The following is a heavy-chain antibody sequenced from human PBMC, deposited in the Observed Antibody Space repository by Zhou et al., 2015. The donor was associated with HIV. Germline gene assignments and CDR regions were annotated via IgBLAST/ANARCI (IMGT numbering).Heavy chain of an antibody. V-gene: IGHV1-69*01. CDR1: GGTFSSYA. D-gene: IGHD3-22*01. Sequence: QVQLVQSGAEVKKPGSSVKVSCKASGGTFSSYAISWVRQAPGQGLEWMGGIIPIFGTANYAQKFQGRVTITADESTSTAYMELSSLRSEDTALYYCARDWVLYDSAGAGIDVWGQGDNGHRLL. CDR3: ARDWVLYDSAGAGIDV. CDR2: IIPIFGTA. J-gene: IGHJ3*01.